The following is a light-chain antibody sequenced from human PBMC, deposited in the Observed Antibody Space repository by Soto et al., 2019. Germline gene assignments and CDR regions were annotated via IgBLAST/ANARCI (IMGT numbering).Light chain of an antibody. V-gene: IGKV3-11*01. Sequence: EIVLTHSPATLSLSPGERATLSCRASQSVSSYLAWYQQNPGQAPRLLIYDASNRATGIPARFSGSGSVTDFTLTISSLEPEDFAVYYCQQRSNWLTFGGGTKVEIK. CDR2: DAS. CDR1: QSVSSY. CDR3: QQRSNWLT. J-gene: IGKJ4*01.